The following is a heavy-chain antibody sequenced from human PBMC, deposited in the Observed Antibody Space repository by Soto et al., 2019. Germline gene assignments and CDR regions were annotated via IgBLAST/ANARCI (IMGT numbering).Heavy chain of an antibody. V-gene: IGHV3-21*01. CDR1: RFTFSDFS. J-gene: IGHJ4*02. D-gene: IGHD3-9*01. Sequence: LRLSCAASRFTFSDFSMNWVRQAPGKGLEWVSSISSKGTYIFYADSVTGRFTISRDNADNSLYLQMNSLRAEDTAVYYCARDDDILTGPVDYWGQGTLVNVSS. CDR3: ARDDDILTGPVDY. CDR2: ISSKGTYI.